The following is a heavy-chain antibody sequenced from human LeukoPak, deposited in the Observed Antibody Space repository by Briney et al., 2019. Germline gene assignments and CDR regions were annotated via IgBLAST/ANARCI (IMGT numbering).Heavy chain of an antibody. D-gene: IGHD3-9*01. V-gene: IGHV3-33*01. CDR2: IWYDGSNK. CDR1: GFTFSSYG. J-gene: IGHJ4*02. Sequence: GGSLRLSCAASGFTFSSYGMHWVRQAPGKGLEWVAVIWYDGSNKYYADSVKGRFTTSRDNSKNTLYLQMNSLRAEDTAVYYCARAGGYDILSSYFDYWGQGTLVTVSS. CDR3: ARAGGYDILSSYFDY.